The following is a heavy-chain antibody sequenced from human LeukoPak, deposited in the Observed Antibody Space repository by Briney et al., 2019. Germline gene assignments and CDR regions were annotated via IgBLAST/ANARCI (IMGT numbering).Heavy chain of an antibody. CDR3: ARGPYCGGDCYQYYLDY. CDR2: ISSGGRYI. CDR1: GFTFSSHS. J-gene: IGHJ4*02. D-gene: IGHD2-21*02. Sequence: GGSLRLSCAASGFTFSSHSMNWVRQAPGKGLEWVSSISSGGRYINYADSVRGRFTIYRDNAKNSLYLQMHSLRAEDTAVYYCARGPYCGGDCYQYYLDYWGQGTLVIVSS. V-gene: IGHV3-21*01.